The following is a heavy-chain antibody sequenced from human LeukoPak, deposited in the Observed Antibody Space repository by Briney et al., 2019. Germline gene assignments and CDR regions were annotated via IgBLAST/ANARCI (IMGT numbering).Heavy chain of an antibody. V-gene: IGHV4-38-2*02. D-gene: IGHD6-13*01. Sequence: SEALSLTCTVSGGSITSYYWSWIRQPPGKGLEWIGSIYHSGSTYYNPSLKSRVTISVDTSKNQFSLKLSSVTAADTAVYYCARVDSSSWAAPLDYWGQGTLVTVSS. CDR1: GGSITSYY. CDR3: ARVDSSSWAAPLDY. CDR2: IYHSGST. J-gene: IGHJ4*02.